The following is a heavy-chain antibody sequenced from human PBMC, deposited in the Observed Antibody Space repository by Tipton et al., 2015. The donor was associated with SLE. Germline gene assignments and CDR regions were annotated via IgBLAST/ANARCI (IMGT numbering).Heavy chain of an antibody. CDR1: GDSMTNSNFY. V-gene: IGHV4-39*07. CDR2: MSYTGAS. CDR3: ARERGTYVADY. D-gene: IGHD1-26*01. Sequence: TLSLTCTVSGDSMTNSNFYWGWIRQPPGKGLEWIGSMSYTGASDYNASLKRRVTISLDTSKNQFSLNLRSVTAADTAIYYCARERGTYVADYWGRGTLVTVSS. J-gene: IGHJ4*02.